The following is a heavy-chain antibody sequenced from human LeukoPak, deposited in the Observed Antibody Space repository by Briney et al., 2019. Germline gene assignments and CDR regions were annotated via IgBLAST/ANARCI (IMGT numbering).Heavy chain of an antibody. CDR1: GFTFSSYA. V-gene: IGHV3-23*01. CDR3: AKDQQFYYYDSSGYSDY. J-gene: IGHJ4*02. Sequence: GGSLRLSCAASGFTFSSYAMSWVRRAPGKGLEWVSAISGSGGSTYYADSVKGRFAISRDNSKNTLYLQMNSLRAEDTAVYYCAKDQQFYYYDSSGYSDYWGQGTLVTVSS. D-gene: IGHD3-22*01. CDR2: ISGSGGST.